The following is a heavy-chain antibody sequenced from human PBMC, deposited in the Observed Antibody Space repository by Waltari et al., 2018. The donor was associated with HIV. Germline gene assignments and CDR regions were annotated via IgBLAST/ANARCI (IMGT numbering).Heavy chain of an antibody. CDR3: GRGAAGSVSDY. D-gene: IGHD2-15*01. J-gene: IGHJ4*02. CDR2: SRSNANGYTT. V-gene: IGHV3-72*01. CDR1: GFTLSDHY. Sequence: EVQLVVSGGGLVQPGGSLSLSCAASGFTLSDHYMDWVRQAPGKGLEWVGRSRSNANGYTTEYAASVEGRFSISRDEASNSAYLQMNSLKTEDTAVYFCGRGAAGSVSDYWGPGTLVTVSS.